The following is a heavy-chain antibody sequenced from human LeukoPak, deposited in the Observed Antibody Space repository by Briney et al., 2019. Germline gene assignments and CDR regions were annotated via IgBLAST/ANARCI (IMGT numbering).Heavy chain of an antibody. D-gene: IGHD2-8*01. J-gene: IGHJ4*02. V-gene: IGHV1-18*01. CDR3: ARTNLDCKIAVCYDY. CDR1: DHTFSNYG. Sequence: VASVKVSCKVSDHTFSNYGISWVRQAPGLGLEWMGWISTYSGHTYYAQRLQGRVTVTTDTSTSTAYMELRSLRSDDTAVYYCARTNLDCKIAVCYDYWGQGTLVTVSS. CDR2: ISTYSGHT.